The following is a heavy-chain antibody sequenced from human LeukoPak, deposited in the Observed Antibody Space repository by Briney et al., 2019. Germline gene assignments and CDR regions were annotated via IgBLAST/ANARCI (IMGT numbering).Heavy chain of an antibody. Sequence: PSETLSLTCTVSGGSISSYYWSWIRQPPGKGLEWIAYISYTGSTSYNPSLKSRVTISVDTSKNQFSLKLSSVTAADTAVYYCARSYAHDYWGQGTLVTVSS. V-gene: IGHV4-59*12. CDR2: ISYTGST. J-gene: IGHJ4*02. D-gene: IGHD2-2*01. CDR3: ARSYAHDY. CDR1: GGSISSYY.